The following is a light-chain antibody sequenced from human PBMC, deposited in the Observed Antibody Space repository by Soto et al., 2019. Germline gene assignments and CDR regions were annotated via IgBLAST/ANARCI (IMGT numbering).Light chain of an antibody. Sequence: QSALTQPASVSGSPGQSITISCTGTSSDVGGYNYVSWYQQHPGKAPKLMIYDVSNRPSGVSNRFSGSKSGNTASLTISGLQAEDDADYYCSSSTSSSTLPYVFGTGTKLTVL. J-gene: IGLJ1*01. CDR2: DVS. V-gene: IGLV2-14*01. CDR3: SSSTSSSTLPYV. CDR1: SSDVGGYNY.